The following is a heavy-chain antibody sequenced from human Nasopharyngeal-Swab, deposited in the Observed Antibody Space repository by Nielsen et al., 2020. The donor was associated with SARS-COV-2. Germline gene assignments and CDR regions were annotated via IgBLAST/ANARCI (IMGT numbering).Heavy chain of an antibody. Sequence: SETLSLTCTVSGGSISSSSYYWGWIRQPPGKGLEWIGSIYYSGSTYYNPSLKSRATISVDTSKNQFSLKLSSVTAADTAVYYCVGSSWYGDYYYYYGMDVWGQGTTVTVSS. D-gene: IGHD6-13*01. CDR3: VGSSWYGDYYYYYGMDV. CDR1: GGSISSSSYY. J-gene: IGHJ6*02. CDR2: IYYSGST. V-gene: IGHV4-39*07.